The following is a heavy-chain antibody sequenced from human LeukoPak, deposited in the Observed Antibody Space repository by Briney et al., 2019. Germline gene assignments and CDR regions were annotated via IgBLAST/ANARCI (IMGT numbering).Heavy chain of an antibody. J-gene: IGHJ5*02. CDR2: IYYSGST. D-gene: IGHD6-6*01. V-gene: IGHV4-39*01. Sequence: SETLSLTCTVSGGSISSSSYYWGWIRQPPGKGLEWIGSIYYSGSTYYNPSLKSRVTISVDTSKNQFSLKLSSVTAADTAVYYCARGSSSSGWFDPWGQGTLVTVSS. CDR1: GGSISSSSYY. CDR3: ARGSSSSGWFDP.